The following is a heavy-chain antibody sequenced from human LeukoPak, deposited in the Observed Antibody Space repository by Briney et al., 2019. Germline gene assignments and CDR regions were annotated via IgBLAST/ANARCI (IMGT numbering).Heavy chain of an antibody. CDR3: ARGKGYDSSGYYYLTDYYGMDV. CDR1: GYTFTGYY. Sequence: ASVKVSCKASGYTFTGYYMHWVRQAPGQGLEWMGWTNPNSGGTNYAQKFQGWVTMTRDTSISTAYMELSRLRTDDTAVYYCARGKGYDSSGYYYLTDYYGMDVWGQGTTVTVSS. D-gene: IGHD3-22*01. J-gene: IGHJ6*02. CDR2: TNPNSGGT. V-gene: IGHV1-2*04.